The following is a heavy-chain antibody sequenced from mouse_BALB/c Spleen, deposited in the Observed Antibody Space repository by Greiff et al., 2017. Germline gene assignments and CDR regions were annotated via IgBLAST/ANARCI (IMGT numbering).Heavy chain of an antibody. CDR2: INPSTGYT. CDR1: GYTFTSYW. J-gene: IGHJ2*01. D-gene: IGHD4-1*01. CDR3: ARLGTGTMYYFDY. V-gene: IGHV1-7*01. Sequence: QVQLQQSGAELAKPGASVKMSCKASGYTFTSYWMHWVKQRPGQGLEWIGYINPSTGYTEYNQKFKDKATLTADKSSSTAYMQLSSLTSEDSAVYYCARLGTGTMYYFDYWGQGTTLTVSS.